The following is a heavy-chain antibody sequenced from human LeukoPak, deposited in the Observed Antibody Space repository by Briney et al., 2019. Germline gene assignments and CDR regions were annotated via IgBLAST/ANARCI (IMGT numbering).Heavy chain of an antibody. D-gene: IGHD4-11*01. Sequence: GRSLRLSCAASGLTFSSYGMHWVRQAPGKGLEWVAFISSDGRNKYYADSVKGRFIISRDNYKNTLDLQMNSLRPEDTAVYYCPKGKGAYRFYDDWGQGTLVTVSS. CDR3: PKGKGAYRFYDD. CDR2: ISSDGRNK. CDR1: GLTFSSYG. J-gene: IGHJ4*02. V-gene: IGHV3-30*18.